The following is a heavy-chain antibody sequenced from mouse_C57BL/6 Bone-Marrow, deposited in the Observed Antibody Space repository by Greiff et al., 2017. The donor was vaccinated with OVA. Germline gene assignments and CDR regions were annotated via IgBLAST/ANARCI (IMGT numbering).Heavy chain of an antibody. D-gene: IGHD2-1*01. CDR2: IHPNSGST. CDR3: ARRYYGNWYFDV. V-gene: IGHV1-64*01. J-gene: IGHJ1*03. Sequence: QVQLQQSGAELVKPGASVKLSCKASGYTFTSYWMHWVKQRPGQGLEWIGMIHPNSGSTNYNEKLKSKATLTVDKSSSTAYMQLSSLTSEDSAVYYCARRYYGNWYFDVWGTGTTVTVSS. CDR1: GYTFTSYW.